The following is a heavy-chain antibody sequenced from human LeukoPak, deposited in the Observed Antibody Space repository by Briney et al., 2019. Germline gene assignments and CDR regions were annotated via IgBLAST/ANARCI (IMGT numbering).Heavy chain of an antibody. D-gene: IGHD2-15*01. J-gene: IGHJ5*02. Sequence: SVKVSCKASGGTFSSYAISWVRQAPGQGLEWMGGIIPIFGTANYAQKFQGRVTITADESTSTAYMELSSLRSEDTAVYYCARTLAAATPGWFDPWGQGTLVTVSS. CDR1: GGTFSSYA. CDR3: ARTLAAATPGWFDP. V-gene: IGHV1-69*13. CDR2: IIPIFGTA.